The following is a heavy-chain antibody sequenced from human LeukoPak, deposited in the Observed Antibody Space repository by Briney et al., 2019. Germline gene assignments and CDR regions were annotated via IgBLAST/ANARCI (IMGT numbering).Heavy chain of an antibody. J-gene: IGHJ4*02. D-gene: IGHD2-8*01. CDR2: ISGSGGST. Sequence: GGSLRLSCAASGFILSSYAMSWVRQAPGKGLEWVSTISGSGGSTYYADSVKGRFTISRDNSKNTVYLQMNSLRAEDTAVYYCAKDRSCIHDVCHGYFDYWGQGTMVTVSS. CDR3: AKDRSCIHDVCHGYFDY. CDR1: GFILSSYA. V-gene: IGHV3-23*01.